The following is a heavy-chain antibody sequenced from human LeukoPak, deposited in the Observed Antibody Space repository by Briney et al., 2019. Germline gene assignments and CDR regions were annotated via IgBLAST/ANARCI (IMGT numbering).Heavy chain of an antibody. D-gene: IGHD5-18*01. CDR2: IYYSGST. CDR1: GGSISSYY. CDR3: ARYVDTAMGLFDY. Sequence: SETLSLTCTGSGGSISSYYWSWIRQPPGKGLVWIGYIYYSGSTNYNPSLKSRVTISVDTSKNQFSLKLSSVTAADTAVYYCARYVDTAMGLFDYWGQGTLVTVSS. J-gene: IGHJ4*02. V-gene: IGHV4-59*01.